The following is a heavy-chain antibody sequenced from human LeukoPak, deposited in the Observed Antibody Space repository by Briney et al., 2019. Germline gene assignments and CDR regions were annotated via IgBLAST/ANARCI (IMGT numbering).Heavy chain of an antibody. CDR1: GYTFTSYA. D-gene: IGHD3-16*01. V-gene: IGHV1-8*02. Sequence: ASVKVSCKASGYTFTSYAMNWVRQAPGQGLEWMGWMSPKSGNTDYAQKFKGRVTMTRNTSINTAYLELSSLTSDDTAVYFCARGVGGLGNMDVWGKGTTVIISS. J-gene: IGHJ6*03. CDR2: MSPKSGNT. CDR3: ARGVGGLGNMDV.